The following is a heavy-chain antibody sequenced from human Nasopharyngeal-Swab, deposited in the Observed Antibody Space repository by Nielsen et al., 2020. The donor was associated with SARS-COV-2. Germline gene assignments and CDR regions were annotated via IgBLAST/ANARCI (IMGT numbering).Heavy chain of an antibody. CDR1: GYTFTSSD. CDR2: MNPNSGNA. D-gene: IGHD2-15*01. V-gene: IGHV1-8*01. Sequence: ASVKVSCKASGYTFTSSDINWVRQATGQRLEWMGWMNPNSGNAGYAQKFQGRVTMTRNTSISTAYMELSSLRSEDTAVYYCARDTKDVYCSGGSCYSEGFDYWGQGTLVTVSS. CDR3: ARDTKDVYCSGGSCYSEGFDY. J-gene: IGHJ4*02.